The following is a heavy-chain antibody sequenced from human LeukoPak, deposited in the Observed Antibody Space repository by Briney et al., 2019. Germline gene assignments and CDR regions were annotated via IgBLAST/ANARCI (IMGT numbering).Heavy chain of an antibody. D-gene: IGHD4-23*01. CDR2: ISAYNGNT. J-gene: IGHJ4*02. Sequence: ASVKVSCKASGYTFTNYGINWVRQAPGQGLEWMGWISAYNGNTNYAQKFQGRVTMTTDTSTSTAYVKLRSLTSDDTAVYYCARVAVAQYYFDYWGQGTLVTVSS. CDR3: ARVAVAQYYFDY. CDR1: GYTFTNYG. V-gene: IGHV1-18*01.